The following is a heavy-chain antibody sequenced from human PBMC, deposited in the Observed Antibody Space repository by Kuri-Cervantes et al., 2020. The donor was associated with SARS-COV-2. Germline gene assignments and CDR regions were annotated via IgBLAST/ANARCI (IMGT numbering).Heavy chain of an antibody. V-gene: IGHV3-48*04. D-gene: IGHD1-1*01. J-gene: IGHJ6*02. CDR2: ISSSSSTI. CDR3: AREGQLERPGAYYYYYGMDV. Sequence: GGSLRLSCAASGFTFSSYSMNRVRQAPGKGLELVSYISSSSSTIYYADSVEGRFTISRDNAKDSLYLQMNSLRAEDTAVYYCAREGQLERPGAYYYYYGMDVWDQGTTVTVSS. CDR1: GFTFSSYS.